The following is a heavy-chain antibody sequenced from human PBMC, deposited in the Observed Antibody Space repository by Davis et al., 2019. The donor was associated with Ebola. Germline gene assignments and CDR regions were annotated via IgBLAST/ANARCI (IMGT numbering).Heavy chain of an antibody. V-gene: IGHV3-30-3*01. CDR3: AREGFEIVVLISGMFDY. CDR1: GFTFSNYP. CDR2: ISYDGSNK. Sequence: PGGSLRLSCAASGFTFSNYPMHWVRQAPGKGLEWVAVISYDGSNKYYGDSVQGRFTISRDNSKNTLYLQLNSLKTEDTAVYYCAREGFEIVVLISGMFDYWGQGTLVTVSS. J-gene: IGHJ4*02. D-gene: IGHD3-22*01.